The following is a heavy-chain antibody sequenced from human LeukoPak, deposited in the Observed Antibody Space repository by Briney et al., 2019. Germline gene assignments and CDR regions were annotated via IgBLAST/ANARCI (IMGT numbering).Heavy chain of an antibody. V-gene: IGHV3-30*02. Sequence: PGGSLRLSCAASGFTFSSYGMHWVRQAPGKGLEWVAFIRYDGSNKYYADSVRGRFTISRDNSKNTLYLQMNSLRAEDTAVYYCAKDLGPGYYFDYWGQGTLVTVSS. CDR1: GFTFSSYG. CDR2: IRYDGSNK. J-gene: IGHJ4*02. CDR3: AKDLGPGYYFDY.